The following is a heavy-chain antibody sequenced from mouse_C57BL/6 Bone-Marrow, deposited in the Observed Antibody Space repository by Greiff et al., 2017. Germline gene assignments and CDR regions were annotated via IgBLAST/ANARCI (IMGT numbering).Heavy chain of an antibody. Sequence: VKLVESGAELVKPGASVKMSCKASGYTFTTYPIEWMKQNHGKSLEWIGNFHPYNDDTKYNEKFKGKATLTVEKSSSTVYLELKRLTPDDSDVYYCARGGNYGGDYFDYWGQGTTLTVSS. J-gene: IGHJ2*01. CDR3: ARGGNYGGDYFDY. CDR2: FHPYNDDT. CDR1: GYTFTTYP. V-gene: IGHV1-47*01. D-gene: IGHD2-1*01.